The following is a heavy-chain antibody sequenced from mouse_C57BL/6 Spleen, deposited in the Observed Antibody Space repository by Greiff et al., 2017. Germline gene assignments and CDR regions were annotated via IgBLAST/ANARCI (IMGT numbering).Heavy chain of an antibody. Sequence: VQLLESDAELVKPGASVKMSCKASGYTFTDHTIHWMKQRPEQGLEWIGYIYPRDGSNKYNEKFKGKATLTADKSSSTAYMQLNSLTSEDSAVYCGAGYYGSSPAWFAYWGQGTLVTVSA. V-gene: IGHV1-78*01. CDR2: IYPRDGSN. CDR1: GYTFTDHT. J-gene: IGHJ3*01. D-gene: IGHD1-1*01. CDR3: AGYYGSSPAWFAY.